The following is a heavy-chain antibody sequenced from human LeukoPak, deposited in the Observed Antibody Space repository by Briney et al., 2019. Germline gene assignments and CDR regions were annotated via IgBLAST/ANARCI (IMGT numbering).Heavy chain of an antibody. Sequence: GGSLRLSCAASGFTYSNYDMHWVRQRPGGGLEWVSAIGIADNTHYADSVKGRFTISREKARNHLYLQINTLTAADTAVYYCVRGGIRVSGMDAFDMGGRGTVVSVSS. CDR3: VRGGIRVSGMDAFDM. CDR2: IGIADNT. CDR1: GFTYSNYD. J-gene: IGHJ3*02. D-gene: IGHD2-8*01. V-gene: IGHV3-13*01.